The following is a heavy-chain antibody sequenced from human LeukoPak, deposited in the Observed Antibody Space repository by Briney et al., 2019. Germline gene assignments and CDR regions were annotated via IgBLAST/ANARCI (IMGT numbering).Heavy chain of an antibody. J-gene: IGHJ4*02. D-gene: IGHD5-24*01. CDR1: GYTFTSYY. Sequence: ASVKVSCKASGYTFTSYYMHWVRQAPGQGLEWMGIINPSGGSTSYAQKFQGRVTITTDESTSTAYMELSSLRSEDAAVYYCARGLGGDGLFDYWGQGTLVTVSS. CDR2: INPSGGST. V-gene: IGHV1-46*01. CDR3: ARGLGGDGLFDY.